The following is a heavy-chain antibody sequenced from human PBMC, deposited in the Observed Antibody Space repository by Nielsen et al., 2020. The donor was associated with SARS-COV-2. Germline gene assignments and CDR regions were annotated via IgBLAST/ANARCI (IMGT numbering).Heavy chain of an antibody. CDR3: GAFMADYDAFDI. Sequence: GESLKISCAASGFTFSSYDMHWVRQATGKGLEWVSAIGTAGDTYYPGSVKGRFTISRDNAKNSLYLQMNSLRAEDTALYYCGAFMADYDAFDIWGQGTMVTVSS. V-gene: IGHV3-13*01. CDR1: GFTFSSYD. D-gene: IGHD4-11*01. CDR2: IGTAGDT. J-gene: IGHJ3*02.